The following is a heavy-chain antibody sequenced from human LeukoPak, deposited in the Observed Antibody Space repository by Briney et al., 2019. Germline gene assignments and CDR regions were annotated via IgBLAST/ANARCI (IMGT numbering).Heavy chain of an antibody. CDR3: ARNYGDGPFWYFDL. CDR1: GYTFTGYY. V-gene: IGHV1-2*02. D-gene: IGHD4-17*01. J-gene: IGHJ2*01. Sequence: GASVKVSCKASGYTFTGYYMHWVRQAPGQGLEWMGWINPNSGGTIYAQKFQGRVTMTRDTSISTAYMELSRLRSDDTAVYYCARNYGDGPFWYFDLWGRGTLVTVSS. CDR2: INPNSGGT.